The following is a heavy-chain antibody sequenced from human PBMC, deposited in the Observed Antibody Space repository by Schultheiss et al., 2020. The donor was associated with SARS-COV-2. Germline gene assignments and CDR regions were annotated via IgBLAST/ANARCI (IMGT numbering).Heavy chain of an antibody. CDR3: ARQDRYEEAFDI. D-gene: IGHD2-21*01. Sequence: SETLSLTCTVSGGSISSGGYYWSWIRQHPGKGLEWIGYIYYSGSTNYNPSLKSRVTMSVDTSKNQFSLKLTSVTAADTAVYYCARQDRYEEAFDIWGQGTTVTVSS. CDR2: IYYSGST. V-gene: IGHV4-61*08. J-gene: IGHJ3*02. CDR1: GGSISSGGYY.